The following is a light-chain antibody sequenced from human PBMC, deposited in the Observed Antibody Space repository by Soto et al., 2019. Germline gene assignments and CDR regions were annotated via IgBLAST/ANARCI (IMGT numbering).Light chain of an antibody. CDR3: QQYGSSPPLT. V-gene: IGKV3-20*01. CDR1: QSVTTR. J-gene: IGKJ4*01. CDR2: GAS. Sequence: IVLTQSPGTLSLSPGERVTLSCRASQSVTTRLAWYQHKPGQAPTLLMSGASNRASGVPVRFSGSGSGTDFTLTITRLEPEDFAVYYCQQYGSSPPLTFGGGTKVEIK.